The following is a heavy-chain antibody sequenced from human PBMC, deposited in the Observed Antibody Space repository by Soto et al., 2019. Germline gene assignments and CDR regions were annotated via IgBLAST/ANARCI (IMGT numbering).Heavy chain of an antibody. CDR1: GYSFTSFW. CDR3: ARQRSSNYYYYGMDV. Sequence: GESLKISCKGSGYSFTSFWIGWVRHMPGKGLEWIGIIYPGDSDTRYSPSFQGQVTISADKSSRTAYLQWSSLKASDTAMYYCARQRSSNYYYYGMDVWGQGTTVTVSS. D-gene: IGHD6-6*01. J-gene: IGHJ6*02. CDR2: IYPGDSDT. V-gene: IGHV5-51*01.